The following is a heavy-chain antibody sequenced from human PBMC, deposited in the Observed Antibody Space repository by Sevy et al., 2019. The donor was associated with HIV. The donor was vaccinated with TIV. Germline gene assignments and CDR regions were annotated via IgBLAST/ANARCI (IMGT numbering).Heavy chain of an antibody. CDR1: GFSISDYY. CDR3: ARDHEKDGELGDYYYYAMDV. V-gene: IGHV3-11*01. J-gene: IGHJ6*02. CDR2: ISSSGDTI. Sequence: GGSLRLSCAASGFSISDYYMSWIRQAPGKGLQWISYISSSGDTIYYADSVKGRFTISRDNAKNSLYLQLNSLRAEDTAVYYCARDHEKDGELGDYYYYAMDVWGQGTTVTVSS. D-gene: IGHD3-16*01.